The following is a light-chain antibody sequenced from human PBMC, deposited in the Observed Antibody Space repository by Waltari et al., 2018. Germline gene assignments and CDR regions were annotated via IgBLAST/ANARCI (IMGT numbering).Light chain of an antibody. Sequence: DIVMTQTPLSLPVTPGEPASISCRSSQSLLHTDGYTYLDWYLQKSGQSPQLLIYGGSNRASGVPDRFSGSGSGTDFTLKISKVEAEDVGVYYCMQHKALPLTFGGGT. J-gene: IGKJ4*01. CDR3: MQHKALPLT. CDR2: GGS. CDR1: QSLLHTDGYTY. V-gene: IGKV2-40*01.